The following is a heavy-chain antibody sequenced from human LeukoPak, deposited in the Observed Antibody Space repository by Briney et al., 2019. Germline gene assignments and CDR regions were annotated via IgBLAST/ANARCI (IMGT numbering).Heavy chain of an antibody. J-gene: IGHJ4*02. CDR2: INTYNGNT. CDR3: ARVYTRAYQTSAQLHYSFDF. V-gene: IGHV1-18*01. Sequence: GASVKVSCETSGYTFTSFHITWVRQAPGQGLELMGRINTYNGNTNYAQNLQDRVTMTTNTSTRTAYMELRSLRSDDTAVYYCARVYTRAYQTSAQLHYSFDFWGQGTLVTVSS. D-gene: IGHD1-7*01. CDR1: GYTFTSFH.